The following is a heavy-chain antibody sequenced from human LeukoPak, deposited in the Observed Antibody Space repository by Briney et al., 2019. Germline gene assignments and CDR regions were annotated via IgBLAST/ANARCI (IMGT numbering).Heavy chain of an antibody. V-gene: IGHV4-30-4*01. D-gene: IGHD3-3*01. Sequence: SETLSLTCTVSGGSISSGDYYWSWIRQPPGKGLEWIGYIYYSGSTYYNPSLRSRVTISVDTSKNQFSLKLSSVTAADTAVYYCARERRNYDFWSGYYVRGGMDVWGQGTTVTVSS. CDR2: IYYSGST. J-gene: IGHJ6*02. CDR3: ARERRNYDFWSGYYVRGGMDV. CDR1: GGSISSGDYY.